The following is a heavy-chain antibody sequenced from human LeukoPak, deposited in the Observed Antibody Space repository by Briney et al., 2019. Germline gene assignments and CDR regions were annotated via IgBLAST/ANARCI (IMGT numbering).Heavy chain of an antibody. CDR1: GGSVSSGSYY. CDR3: ARDGGYGGNSGPFDY. J-gene: IGHJ4*02. Sequence: SETLSPTCTVSGGSVSSGSYYRSWIRQPPGKGLEWIGYIYYSGSTNYNPSLKSRVTISVDTSKNQFSLKLSSVTAADTAVYYCARDGGYGGNSGPFDYWGQGTLVTVSS. D-gene: IGHD4-23*01. V-gene: IGHV4-61*01. CDR2: IYYSGST.